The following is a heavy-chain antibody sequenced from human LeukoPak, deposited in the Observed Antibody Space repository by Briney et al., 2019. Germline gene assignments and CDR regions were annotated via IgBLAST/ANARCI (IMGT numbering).Heavy chain of an antibody. J-gene: IGHJ6*02. V-gene: IGHV4-39*01. Sequence: SETLSLTCTVSGGSISSYYWGWIRQPPGKGLEWIGSIYYSGSTYYNPSLKSRVTISVDTSKNQFSLKLSSVTAADTAVYYCARRFAEGSVLLWFGELYGGMDVWGQGTTVTVSS. CDR2: IYYSGST. D-gene: IGHD3-10*01. CDR3: ARRFAEGSVLLWFGELYGGMDV. CDR1: GGSISSYY.